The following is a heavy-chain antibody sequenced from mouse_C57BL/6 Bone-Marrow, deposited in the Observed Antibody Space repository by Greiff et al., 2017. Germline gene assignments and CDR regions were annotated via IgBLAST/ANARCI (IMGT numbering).Heavy chain of an antibody. J-gene: IGHJ2*01. CDR3: STIPVTTVLADY. Sequence: EVQLQQPGAELVRPGASVKLSCTASGFNITDDYMPWVKQRPGQGLEWIGWIYPENGGTEYAAKFQGKATITADTSSNTAYLQLSSLTSEDSAVYYCSTIPVTTVLADYWGQGTTLTVSS. D-gene: IGHD1-1*01. V-gene: IGHV14-4*01. CDR1: GFNITDDY. CDR2: IYPENGGT.